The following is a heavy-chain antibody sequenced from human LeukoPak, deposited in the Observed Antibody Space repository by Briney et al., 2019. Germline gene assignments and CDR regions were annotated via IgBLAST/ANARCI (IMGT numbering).Heavy chain of an antibody. Sequence: SETLSLTCAVYGGSFSGYYWSWIRQPPGKGLEWIGEINHSGSTNYNPSLKSRVTISVDTSKNQFSLKLSSVTAADTAVYYCARDLYYYGSGSQSYFDYWGQGTLVTVSS. D-gene: IGHD3-10*01. CDR2: INHSGST. J-gene: IGHJ4*02. CDR1: GGSFSGYY. V-gene: IGHV4-34*01. CDR3: ARDLYYYGSGSQSYFDY.